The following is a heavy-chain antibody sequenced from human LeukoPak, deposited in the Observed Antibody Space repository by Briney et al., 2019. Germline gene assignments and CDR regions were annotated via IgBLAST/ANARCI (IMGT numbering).Heavy chain of an antibody. CDR3: XLLRFLEWFIYY. V-gene: IGHV4-61*02. Sequence: PSQTLSLTCTVSGGSISSGNYYYSWIRQPGGKGLEWLVRIYTSGTTNYNPSLKSRVTISVDTSKNQFSLKLSSVAAAAPAVYYCXLLRFLEWFIYYWGQGTLVTVSS. J-gene: IGHJ4*02. D-gene: IGHD3-3*01. CDR1: GGSISSGNYY. CDR2: IYTSGTT.